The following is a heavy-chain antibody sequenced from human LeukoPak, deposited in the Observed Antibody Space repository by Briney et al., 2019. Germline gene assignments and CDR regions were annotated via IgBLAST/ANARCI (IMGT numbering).Heavy chain of an antibody. J-gene: IGHJ4*02. CDR2: IYPDDSDT. Sequence: GESLKISCQGSGYSFPTYWIAWVRQMPGKGLEWMGTIYPDDSDTRKSPSFQGQVTISADKSISTAYLQWSSLKASDTAMYYCARRDSYGFDSWGQGTQVTVSS. CDR3: ARRDSYGFDS. D-gene: IGHD5-18*01. CDR1: GYSFPTYW. V-gene: IGHV5-51*01.